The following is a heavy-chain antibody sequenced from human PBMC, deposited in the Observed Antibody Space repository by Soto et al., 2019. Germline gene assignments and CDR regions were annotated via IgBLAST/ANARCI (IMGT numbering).Heavy chain of an antibody. J-gene: IGHJ1*01. CDR3: ARDPRSITGTTSSEDFQH. D-gene: IGHD1-20*01. CDR2: IIPLLGIT. Sequence: QAQLMQSGAEVKKPGSWVKVSCKASGGTFSGYAINWVRQAPGQGLEWMGGIIPLLGITDYGQKFQGRITIAADESTGTAYMDLRGLRSEDTAVYYCARDPRSITGTTSSEDFQHWGQGTLVSVSS. V-gene: IGHV1-69*01. CDR1: GGTFSGYA.